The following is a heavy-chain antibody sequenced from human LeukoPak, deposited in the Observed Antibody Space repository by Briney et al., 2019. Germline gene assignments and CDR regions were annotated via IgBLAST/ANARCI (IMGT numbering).Heavy chain of an antibody. V-gene: IGHV3-30*03. CDR1: GFTFSSYG. D-gene: IGHD5-12*01. CDR2: ISYDGSNK. CDR3: ARVPFDIVATNDYFDY. Sequence: GGSLRLSCAASGFTFSSYGMHWVRQAPGKGLEWVAVISYDGSNKYYADSVKGRFTISRDNSKNSLYLQMNSLRAEDTAVYYCARVPFDIVATNDYFDYWGQGTLVTVSS. J-gene: IGHJ4*02.